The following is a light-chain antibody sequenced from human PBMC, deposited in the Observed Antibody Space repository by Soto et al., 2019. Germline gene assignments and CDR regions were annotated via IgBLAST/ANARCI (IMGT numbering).Light chain of an antibody. V-gene: IGLV2-14*03. CDR3: TSYTSSSSLV. CDR1: SSDVGGYNY. CDR2: DVS. Sequence: QSVLTQPASVSGSPGQSITISCTGTSSDVGGYNYVSWYRQHPGKAPQLMIYDVSHRPSGVSSRFSGSKSGNTASLTISGLQAEDEADYYCTSYTSSSSLVFGGGTKLTVL. J-gene: IGLJ2*01.